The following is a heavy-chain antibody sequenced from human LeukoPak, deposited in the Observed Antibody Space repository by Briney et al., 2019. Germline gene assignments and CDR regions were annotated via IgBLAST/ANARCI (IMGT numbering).Heavy chain of an antibody. J-gene: IGHJ4*02. CDR1: GGSFSGYY. CDR2: INHSGRT. V-gene: IGHV4-34*01. CDR3: AAGYSSGWSEG. D-gene: IGHD6-19*01. Sequence: SETLSLTCAVYGGSFSGYYWSWIRQPPGKGLEWIGDINHSGRTNYNPSLKSRVTISVDTSKNQFSLKLSSVTAADTAVYYCAAGYSSGWSEGWGQGTLVTVSS.